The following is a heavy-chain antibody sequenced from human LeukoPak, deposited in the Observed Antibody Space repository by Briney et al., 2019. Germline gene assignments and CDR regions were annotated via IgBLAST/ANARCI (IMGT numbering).Heavy chain of an antibody. Sequence: ASVKVSCKASGYTFTSYDINWVRQATGQGLEWMGWMNPNSGNTGYAQKFQGRVTMTRNTSISTAYMELSSLRSDDTAVYYCARVHYDTHDRDGDDYWGQGTLVTVSS. CDR1: GYTFTSYD. D-gene: IGHD3-9*01. CDR3: ARVHYDTHDRDGDDY. V-gene: IGHV1-8*01. CDR2: MNPNSGNT. J-gene: IGHJ4*02.